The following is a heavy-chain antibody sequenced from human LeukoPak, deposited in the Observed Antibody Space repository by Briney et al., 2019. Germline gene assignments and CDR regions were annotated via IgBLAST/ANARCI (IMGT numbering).Heavy chain of an antibody. CDR1: GFTFSSYG. V-gene: IGHV3-33*01. D-gene: IGHD5-12*01. J-gene: IGHJ4*02. CDR3: ARDRYSGYDLGDY. CDR2: IWYDGSNK. Sequence: GGSLRLSCAASGFTFSSYGMHWVRQAPGKGLEWVAVIWYDGSNKYYADSVKGRFTISRDNSKNTLYLQLNSLRAEDTAVYYCARDRYSGYDLGDYWGQGTLVTVSS.